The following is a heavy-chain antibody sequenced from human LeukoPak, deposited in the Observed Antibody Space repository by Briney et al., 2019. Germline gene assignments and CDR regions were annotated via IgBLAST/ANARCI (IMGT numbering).Heavy chain of an antibody. Sequence: GGSLRLSCAASGFTFSNSWMTWVRQAPGKGLERVANIKEDGSETYYVGSVRGRFSISGDNAKNSMYLEMNSLRAEDTAVYFCARDRGWQQFDFWGQGTLVTVSS. CDR1: GFTFSNSW. D-gene: IGHD5-24*01. J-gene: IGHJ4*02. V-gene: IGHV3-7*01. CDR3: ARDRGWQQFDF. CDR2: IKEDGSET.